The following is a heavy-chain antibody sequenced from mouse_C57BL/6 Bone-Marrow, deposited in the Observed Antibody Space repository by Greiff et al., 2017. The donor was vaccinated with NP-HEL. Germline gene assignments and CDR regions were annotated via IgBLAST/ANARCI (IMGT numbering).Heavy chain of an antibody. CDR1: GYTFTSYT. V-gene: IGHV1-4*01. D-gene: IGHD1-1*01. CDR3: ARGRYYCGSSPAWFAY. Sequence: VQLQQSGAELARPGASVKMSCKASGYTFTSYTMHWVKQRPGQGLEWIGYINPSSGYTKYNQKFKDKATLTADKSSSTAYMQLSSLTSEDSAVYYCARGRYYCGSSPAWFAYWGQGTLVTVSA. CDR2: INPSSGYT. J-gene: IGHJ3*01.